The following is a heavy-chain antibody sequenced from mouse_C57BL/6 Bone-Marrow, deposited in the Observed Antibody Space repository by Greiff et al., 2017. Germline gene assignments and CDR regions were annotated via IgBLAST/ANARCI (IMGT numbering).Heavy chain of an antibody. Sequence: EVQLQQSGGGLVKPGGSLKLSCAASGFTFSSYAMSWVRQTPEKRLEWVATISDGGSYTYYPDNVKGRFTISRDNAKNNLYLQMSHLKSEDTAMYYCARDDYDLDYWGQGTTLTVSS. V-gene: IGHV5-4*01. CDR1: GFTFSSYA. D-gene: IGHD2-4*01. CDR2: ISDGGSYT. CDR3: ARDDYDLDY. J-gene: IGHJ2*01.